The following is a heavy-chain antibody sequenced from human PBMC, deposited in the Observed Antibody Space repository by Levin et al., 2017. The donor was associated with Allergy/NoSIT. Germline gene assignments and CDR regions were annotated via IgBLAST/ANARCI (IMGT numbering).Heavy chain of an antibody. CDR1: GFTFTTYA. J-gene: IGHJ4*02. D-gene: IGHD4-17*01. Sequence: GGSLRLSCAASGFTFTTYAIHWVRQAPGKGLEWVAVISNDGSSKYYTDSVKGRFIISRDNSKNTVYLQMNSLTPDDTAVYYCARISGGDYGDNLSYWGQGTLVTVFS. V-gene: IGHV3-30*04. CDR2: ISNDGSSK. CDR3: ARISGGDYGDNLSY.